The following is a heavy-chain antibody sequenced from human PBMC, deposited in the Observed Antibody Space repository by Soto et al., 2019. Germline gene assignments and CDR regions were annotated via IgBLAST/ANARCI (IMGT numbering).Heavy chain of an antibody. D-gene: IGHD5-18*01. CDR3: ARDSYSYGYGRFDP. J-gene: IGHJ5*02. CDR1: GFTFNSYS. Sequence: GGSLRLSCAASGFTFNSYSMNWVRQAPGKGLEWVSSISSSSSYIYYADSVKGRFTISRDNAKNSLYLQMNSLRAEDTAVYYCARDSYSYGYGRFDPWGQGTLVTVSS. V-gene: IGHV3-21*01. CDR2: ISSSSSYI.